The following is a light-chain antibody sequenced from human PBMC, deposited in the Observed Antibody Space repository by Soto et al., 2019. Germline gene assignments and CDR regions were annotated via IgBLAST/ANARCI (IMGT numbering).Light chain of an antibody. CDR1: QGISNY. CDR2: AAS. CDR3: QKYNSALGT. Sequence: DIQMTQSPSSMSASVGDRVTSTCRASQGISNYLAWYQQKPGKVPKLLIYAASTLQSGVPSRFSGSGSGTDFTLTISSLQPEDVATYYCQKYNSALGTFGQGIKADIK. J-gene: IGKJ1*01. V-gene: IGKV1-27*01.